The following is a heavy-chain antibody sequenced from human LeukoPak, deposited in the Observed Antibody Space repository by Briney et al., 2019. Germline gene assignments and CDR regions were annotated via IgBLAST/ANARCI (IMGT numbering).Heavy chain of an antibody. Sequence: SETLSLTCTVSDHSISTSSHYWGWIRQPPGKGLEWIGSSSDRANTYYKPSLKIRITISVDTSEIQFSLRLTSVIAADTAVYYCARDRAVGYDFWSGYYSDVWGKGTTVIVSS. J-gene: IGHJ6*04. D-gene: IGHD3/OR15-3a*01. CDR3: ARDRAVGYDFWSGYYSDV. CDR1: DHSISTSSHY. CDR2: SSDRANT. V-gene: IGHV4-39*07.